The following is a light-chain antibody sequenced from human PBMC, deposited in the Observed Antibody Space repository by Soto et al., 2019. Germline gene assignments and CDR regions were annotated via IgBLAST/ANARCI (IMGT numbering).Light chain of an antibody. Sequence: AIRMTHSPSSLSASTGDIVTITCRASQGISSYLAWYQQKPGKAPKLLIYAASTLQSGVPSRFSGSGSGTDFTLTISSLQPEDFATYYCQQSYSTPSITFGQGTRLEI. CDR2: AAS. CDR1: QGISSY. J-gene: IGKJ5*01. V-gene: IGKV1-8*01. CDR3: QQSYSTPSIT.